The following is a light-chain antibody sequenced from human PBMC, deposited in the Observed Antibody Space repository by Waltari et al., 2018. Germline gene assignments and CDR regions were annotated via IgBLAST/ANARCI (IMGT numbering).Light chain of an antibody. V-gene: IGLV2-11*01. J-gene: IGLJ3*02. Sequence: QSALTQPRPVSGSPGQPVTIPSTGTSSSVSGYNYVSWYQHHPGKPPKLMIYDVSKRPSGVPDRFSGSKSGNTASLTISGLQAEDEADYYCCSYAGSNSWVFGGGTKLTVL. CDR2: DVS. CDR1: SSSVSGYNY. CDR3: CSYAGSNSWV.